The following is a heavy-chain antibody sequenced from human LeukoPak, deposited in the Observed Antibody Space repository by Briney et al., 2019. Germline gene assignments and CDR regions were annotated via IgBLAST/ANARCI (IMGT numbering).Heavy chain of an antibody. CDR1: GYNFTNYW. Sequence: GESLKISCKGSGYNFTNYWIGWVRQMPGKGLEWMGIIYPGDSDTRYSPSFQGQVTISADKSISTAYLQWSSLKASDTAMYYCATLGKYYYGSGSATDYWGQGTLVTVSS. J-gene: IGHJ4*02. D-gene: IGHD3-10*01. V-gene: IGHV5-51*01. CDR2: IYPGDSDT. CDR3: ATLGKYYYGSGSATDY.